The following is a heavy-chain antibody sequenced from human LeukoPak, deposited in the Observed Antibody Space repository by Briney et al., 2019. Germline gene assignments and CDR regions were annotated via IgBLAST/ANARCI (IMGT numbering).Heavy chain of an antibody. CDR1: GGSISSSSAY. D-gene: IGHD5-18*01. CDR2: IYYSKNT. CDR3: VSPRGFSYGYFDY. Sequence: SETLSLTCTVSGGSISSSSAYWGWIRQPPGKELAWIGSIYYSKNTYYNPSLKSRVTISADTSKNQFSLTLGSVSATDAAVYYCVSPRGFSYGYFDYWGQGTLVTVSS. J-gene: IGHJ4*02. V-gene: IGHV4-39*01.